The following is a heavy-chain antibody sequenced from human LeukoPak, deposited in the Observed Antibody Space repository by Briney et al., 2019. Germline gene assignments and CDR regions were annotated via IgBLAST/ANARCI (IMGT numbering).Heavy chain of an antibody. V-gene: IGHV1-69*13. D-gene: IGHD3-22*01. J-gene: IGHJ3*02. CDR1: GGTFSSYA. Sequence: SVKVSCKASGGTFSSYAISWVRQAPGQGLEWMGGIIPIFGTANYAQKFQGRVTITADESTSTAYMELSSLRSEDTAVYYCARDPDYYDSSGYYPHAFDIWGQGTMVTVSS. CDR3: ARDPDYYDSSGYYPHAFDI. CDR2: IIPIFGTA.